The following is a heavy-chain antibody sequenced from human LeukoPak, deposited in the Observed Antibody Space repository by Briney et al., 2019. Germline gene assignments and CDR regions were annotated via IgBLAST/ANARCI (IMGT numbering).Heavy chain of an antibody. V-gene: IGHV3-9*03. CDR2: ISWDSGTI. Sequence: GGSLRLSCAASGFTFDDYAMHWVRQAPGKGLEWVSSISWDSGTIGYADSVKGRFTISRDNAKNSLYLQMNSLRAEDMALYYCAKDLYRGEDTAMVTFDYWGQGTLVTVSS. J-gene: IGHJ4*02. CDR3: AKDLYRGEDTAMVTFDY. CDR1: GFTFDDYA. D-gene: IGHD5-18*01.